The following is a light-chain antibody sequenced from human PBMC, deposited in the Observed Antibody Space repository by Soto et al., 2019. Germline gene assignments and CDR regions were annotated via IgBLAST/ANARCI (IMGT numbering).Light chain of an antibody. CDR3: LQHNTYPYT. V-gene: IGKV1-17*03. Sequence: DIPMTQSPSAMSASVGDRVTITCRASLGINNYLAWFQQKPGKVPKCLIYAASSLQSGVPSRFSGSGSGTEFTLTISSLQPEDFATYYCLQHNTYPYTFGQGTKLEIK. CDR1: LGINNY. CDR2: AAS. J-gene: IGKJ2*01.